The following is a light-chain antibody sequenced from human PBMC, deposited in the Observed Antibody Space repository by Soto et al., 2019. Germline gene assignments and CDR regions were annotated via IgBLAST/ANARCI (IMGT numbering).Light chain of an antibody. Sequence: IRMTQSPSSFSASTGDRVTITCRASQGISSFLAWYQQKSGKAPKLLMYAASTLQSGVPSRFSGSGSGTDFTLTISSLQSEDFAAYYCQQYYLYPRTFGQGTKVDNK. CDR3: QQYYLYPRT. CDR2: AAS. V-gene: IGKV1-8*01. CDR1: QGISSF. J-gene: IGKJ1*01.